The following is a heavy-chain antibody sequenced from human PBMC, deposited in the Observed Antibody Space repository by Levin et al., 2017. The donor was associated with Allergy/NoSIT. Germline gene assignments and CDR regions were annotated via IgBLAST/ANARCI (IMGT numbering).Heavy chain of an antibody. V-gene: IGHV3-30-3*01. D-gene: IGHD3-10*01. CDR3: ARDFRRGDFDY. CDR2: ISYDGSNK. CDR1: GFTFSSYA. Sequence: GGSLRLSCAASGFTFSSYAMHWVRQAPGKGLEWVAVISYDGSNKYYADSVKGRFTISRDNSKNTLYLQMNSLRAEDTAVYYCARDFRRGDFDYWGQGTLVTVSS. J-gene: IGHJ4*02.